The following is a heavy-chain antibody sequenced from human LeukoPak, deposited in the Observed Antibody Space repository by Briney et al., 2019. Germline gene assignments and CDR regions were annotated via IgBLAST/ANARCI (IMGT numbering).Heavy chain of an antibody. D-gene: IGHD3-10*01. J-gene: IGHJ5*02. Sequence: GGSLRLSCAASGFTFDDYGMSWVRPAPGKGLEWVSGINWNGGSTGYADSVKGRFTISRDNAKTSLYLQMNSLRAEDTALYYCARAILLYYASGSYCWFDPWGQGTLVTVSS. CDR3: ARAILLYYASGSYCWFDP. CDR1: GFTFDDYG. V-gene: IGHV3-20*04. CDR2: INWNGGST.